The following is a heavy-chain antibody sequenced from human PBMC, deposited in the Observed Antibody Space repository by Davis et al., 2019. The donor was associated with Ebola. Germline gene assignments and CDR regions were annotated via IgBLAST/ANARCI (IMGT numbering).Heavy chain of an antibody. J-gene: IGHJ4*02. CDR2: INTTNGNT. D-gene: IGHD6-19*01. V-gene: IGHV1-3*04. Sequence: AASVKVSCKASGYTFTSYAMHWVRQAPGQRLEWMGWINTTNGNTKYSQKFQGRVTITKDTSANIAYMELDNLRSEDTAVYYCARDRESGGWYPKNIDYWGQGTRVTVSS. CDR3: ARDRESGGWYPKNIDY. CDR1: GYTFTSYA.